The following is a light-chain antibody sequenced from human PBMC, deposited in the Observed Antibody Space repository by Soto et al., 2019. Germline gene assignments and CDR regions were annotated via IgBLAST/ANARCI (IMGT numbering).Light chain of an antibody. CDR3: QQYFGSLYT. Sequence: SVLTQSPGTLSLFPGEGATLSCRTSQSISSTYLAWYQQRPGQAPRLLIYAASSSATGIPDRFSGSGSGTDFTLTISRLEPEDFAVYYCQQYFGSLYTFGQGTKLEIK. J-gene: IGKJ2*01. CDR2: AAS. V-gene: IGKV3-20*01. CDR1: QSISSTY.